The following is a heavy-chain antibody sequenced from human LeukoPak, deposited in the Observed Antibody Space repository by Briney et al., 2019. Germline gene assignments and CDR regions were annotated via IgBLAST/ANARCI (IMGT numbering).Heavy chain of an antibody. V-gene: IGHV3-48*03. CDR2: ISKSGSTI. J-gene: IGHJ4*02. CDR1: GFTFSNYE. CDR3: ARDLYSSNWYAFDY. D-gene: IGHD6-13*01. Sequence: GGSLRLSCVASGFTFSNYEMNWVRQAPGEGLEWVSCISKSGSTIHYADSVKGRFTISRDNVKNSLFLQMNSLRAEDTAVYYCARDLYSSNWYAFDYWGQGTLVTVSS.